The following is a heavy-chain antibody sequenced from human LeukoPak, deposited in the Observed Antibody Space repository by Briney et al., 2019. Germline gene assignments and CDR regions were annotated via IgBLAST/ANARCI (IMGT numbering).Heavy chain of an antibody. CDR2: INPDSGDT. CDR1: GGTFSSYA. V-gene: IGHV1-2*06. D-gene: IGHD1-26*01. J-gene: IGHJ4*02. Sequence: ASVKVSCKASGGTFSSYAISWVRQAPGQGLQWMGRINPDSGDTDYAQNFRDRIALTRDTSISTSYMEPTTLGSDDTAVYYCAKAGGSYRLLWEAPLDYWGQGTLVTVSS. CDR3: AKAGGSYRLLWEAPLDY.